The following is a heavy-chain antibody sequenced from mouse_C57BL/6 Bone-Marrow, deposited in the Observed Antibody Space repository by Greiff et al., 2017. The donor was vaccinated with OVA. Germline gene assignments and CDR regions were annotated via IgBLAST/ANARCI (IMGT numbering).Heavy chain of an antibody. CDR1: GFTINDYY. CDR3: AREKVTPTRRWYYFDY. Sequence: VQLQQSGAELVKPGASVKLSCTASGFTINDYYMHWVKQRTEQGLEWIGRIDPEDGETKYAPKFKGKATITADTSSNTAYLQLSSLTSEDTAVYYCAREKVTPTRRWYYFDYWGQGTTLTVSS. D-gene: IGHD2-2*01. V-gene: IGHV14-2*01. CDR2: IDPEDGET. J-gene: IGHJ2*01.